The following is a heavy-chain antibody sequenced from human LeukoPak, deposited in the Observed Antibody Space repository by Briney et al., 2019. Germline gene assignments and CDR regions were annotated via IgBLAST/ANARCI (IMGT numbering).Heavy chain of an antibody. CDR1: GFTFSSYG. D-gene: IGHD1-26*01. CDR3: AKDAVGVGARGGANWFDP. Sequence: GRSLRLSCAASGFTFSSYGMHWVRQAPGKGLEWVAVISYDGSNKYYADSVKGRFTISRDNSKNTLYLQMNSLRAEDTAVYYCAKDAVGVGARGGANWFDPWGQGTLVTVSS. J-gene: IGHJ5*02. CDR2: ISYDGSNK. V-gene: IGHV3-30*18.